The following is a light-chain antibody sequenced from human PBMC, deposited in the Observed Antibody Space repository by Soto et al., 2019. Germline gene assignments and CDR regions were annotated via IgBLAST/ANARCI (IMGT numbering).Light chain of an antibody. Sequence: EIVLTQSPDTLSLSPGERATLSCRASQSVSSSYLAWYQQKPGQAPRLLIYDASNRATGIPARFSGSGSGTDFTLTISSLQTDDFSTYYCQQYHSYWTFGQGTKVDIK. CDR3: QQYHSYWT. V-gene: IGKV3D-7*01. J-gene: IGKJ1*01. CDR1: QSVSSSY. CDR2: DAS.